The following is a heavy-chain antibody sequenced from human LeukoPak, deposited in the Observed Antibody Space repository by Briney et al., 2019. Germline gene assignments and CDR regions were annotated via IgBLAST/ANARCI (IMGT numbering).Heavy chain of an antibody. Sequence: ASVKVSCKASGYTFTGYYLHWVRQAPGQGLEWMGRINPNSGGTNYAQKFQGRVTMTRDTSITTAYMELSRLRSDDTAVYYCALADYGDPWYWGQGTLVTVSS. CDR3: ALADYGDPWY. D-gene: IGHD4-17*01. J-gene: IGHJ4*02. CDR2: INPNSGGT. CDR1: GYTFTGYY. V-gene: IGHV1-2*06.